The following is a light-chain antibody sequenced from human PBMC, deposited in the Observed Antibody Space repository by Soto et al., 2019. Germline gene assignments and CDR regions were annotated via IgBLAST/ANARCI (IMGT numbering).Light chain of an antibody. Sequence: ESVLTQSPGTLPLPPGERATLSCSASQSVSSGYLAWYQQKRGQPLRLLIYGASSRVTGIPDRFSGSGSGTDFTLTISKLEPEDFAGYYCQQYGSSPLTFGGGNKVEI. CDR1: QSVSSGY. CDR3: QQYGSSPLT. CDR2: GAS. J-gene: IGKJ4*01. V-gene: IGKV3-20*01.